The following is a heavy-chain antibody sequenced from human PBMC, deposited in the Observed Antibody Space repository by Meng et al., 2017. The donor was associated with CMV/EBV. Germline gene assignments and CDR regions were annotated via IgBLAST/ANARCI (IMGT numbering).Heavy chain of an antibody. V-gene: IGHV3-23*01. CDR1: GFTFSSYA. J-gene: IGHJ6*02. CDR3: AKWFWSGDDYYGMDV. D-gene: IGHD3-3*01. CDR2: ISGSGGST. Sequence: GESLKISCAASGFTFSSYAMSWVRQAPGKGLEWVSAISGSGGSTYYADSVKGRFTISRDNSKNTLYLQMNSLRADNTAVYYCAKWFWSGDDYYGMDVWGQGTTVTVSS.